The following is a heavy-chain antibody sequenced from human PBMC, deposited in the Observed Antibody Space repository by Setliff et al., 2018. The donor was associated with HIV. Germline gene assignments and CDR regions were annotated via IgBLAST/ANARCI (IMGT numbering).Heavy chain of an antibody. J-gene: IGHJ6*03. Sequence: SETLSLTCAVSGGPLNSRNWWSWVRQPPGRGLEWIGEVFHSGSANSNASLRSRVMISVDTSKNQFSLKVTSVTAADTAVYYCARSLAYCSGGGCSSGNYYYMDVWGKGTTVTVSS. CDR2: VFHSGSA. D-gene: IGHD2-15*01. CDR3: ARSLAYCSGGGCSSGNYYYMDV. V-gene: IGHV4-4*02. CDR1: GGPLNSRNW.